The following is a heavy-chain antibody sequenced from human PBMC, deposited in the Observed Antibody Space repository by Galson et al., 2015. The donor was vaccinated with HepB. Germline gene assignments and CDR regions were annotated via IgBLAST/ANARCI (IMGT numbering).Heavy chain of an antibody. J-gene: IGHJ4*02. CDR1: GGTFSSYA. CDR2: IIPILGIA. V-gene: IGHV1-69*04. Sequence: SVKVSCKASGGTFSSYAISWVRQAPGQGLEWMGRIIPILGIANYAQKFQGRVTITADKSTSTAYMELSSLRSEDTAVYYCARVDGDYEGLFDYWGQGTLVTVSS. D-gene: IGHD4-17*01. CDR3: ARVDGDYEGLFDY.